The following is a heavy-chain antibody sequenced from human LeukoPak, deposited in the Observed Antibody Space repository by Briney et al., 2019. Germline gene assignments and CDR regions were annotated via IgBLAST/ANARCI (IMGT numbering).Heavy chain of an antibody. D-gene: IGHD3-22*01. CDR2: INHSGST. Sequence: SETLSLTCAVYGGSFSGYYWSWIRQPPGKGLEWIGEINHSGSTNYNPSLMSRVTISVDTSKNQFSLKLSSVTAADTAVYYCARALGYDSSGDSDYWGQGTLVTVSS. CDR3: ARALGYDSSGDSDY. CDR1: GGSFSGYY. J-gene: IGHJ4*02. V-gene: IGHV4-34*01.